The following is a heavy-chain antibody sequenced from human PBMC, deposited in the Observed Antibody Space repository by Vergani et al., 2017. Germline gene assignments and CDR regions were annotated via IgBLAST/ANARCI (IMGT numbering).Heavy chain of an antibody. D-gene: IGHD3-22*01. J-gene: IGHJ4*02. Sequence: EVQLLESGGGLVQPGGSLRLSCAASGFTFSSYAMSWVRQAPGKGLEWVSAISGSGGSTYYADSVKGRFTISRDNAKNSLYLQMNSLRAEDTALYYCARAVKHSRDSITGWDYWGQGTLVTVSS. CDR3: ARAVKHSRDSITGWDY. CDR1: GFTFSSYA. V-gene: IGHV3-23*01. CDR2: ISGSGGST.